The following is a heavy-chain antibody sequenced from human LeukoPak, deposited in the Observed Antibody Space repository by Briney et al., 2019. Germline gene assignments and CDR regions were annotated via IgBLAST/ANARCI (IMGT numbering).Heavy chain of an antibody. V-gene: IGHV3-30*02. J-gene: IGHJ4*02. CDR3: AKIAAAGHEKLFDY. D-gene: IGHD6-13*01. Sequence: GGSLRLSCAASGFTFSSYGMHWVRQAPGKGLEWVAFIRYDRSNKYYADSVKGRFTISRDNSKNTLYLQMNSLRAEDTAVYYCAKIAAAGHEKLFDYWGQGTLVTVSS. CDR2: IRYDRSNK. CDR1: GFTFSSYG.